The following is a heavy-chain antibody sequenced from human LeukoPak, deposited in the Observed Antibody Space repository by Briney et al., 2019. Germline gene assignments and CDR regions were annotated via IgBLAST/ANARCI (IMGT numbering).Heavy chain of an antibody. V-gene: IGHV4-34*01. Sequence: SETLSLTCAVYGGSFSDYWYAWIRQSPGKGLEWMGEINHSGTTTYIPSLKSRVTISVDTSKNQFSLKLSSVTAADTAVYYCARRKTRITMVRGPKGGFFDYWGQGTLVTVSS. CDR3: ARRKTRITMVRGPKGGFFDY. D-gene: IGHD3-10*01. CDR2: INHSGTT. CDR1: GGSFSDYW. J-gene: IGHJ4*02.